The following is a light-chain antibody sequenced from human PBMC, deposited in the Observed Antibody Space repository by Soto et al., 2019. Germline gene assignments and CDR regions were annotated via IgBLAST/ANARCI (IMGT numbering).Light chain of an antibody. CDR2: DAS. CDR1: QSVSAW. J-gene: IGKJ4*01. V-gene: IGKV1-5*01. Sequence: DIQMTQSPSTLSASVGDRVTISCRASQSVSAWLACYQHKPGNAPKLLISDASSLKSWVPSRFSGSRYGTEFTLTISSLQPEDFATYYCQQYSTYSLTFGEGTKVEIK. CDR3: QQYSTYSLT.